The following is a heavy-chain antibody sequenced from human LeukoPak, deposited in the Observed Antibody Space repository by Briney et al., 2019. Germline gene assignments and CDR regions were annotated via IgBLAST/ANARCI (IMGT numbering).Heavy chain of an antibody. V-gene: IGHV3-23*01. CDR1: GFTFSGYA. CDR3: AKGGDILTGYYLYWYFDL. D-gene: IGHD3-9*01. J-gene: IGHJ2*01. CDR2: ISRSGSST. Sequence: TGGSLRLSCAASGFTFSGYAMSWVRQAPGKGLEWASAISRSGSSTDYADSVKGRFTISRDNSKNTLYLQMNSLRPEDTAVYYCAKGGDILTGYYLYWYFDLWGRGTLVTVSS.